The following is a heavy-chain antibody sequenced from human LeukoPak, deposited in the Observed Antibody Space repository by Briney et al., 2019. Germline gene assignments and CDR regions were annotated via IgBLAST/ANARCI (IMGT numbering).Heavy chain of an antibody. CDR1: GYIFTTYS. CDR2: ISGYNGNT. Sequence: ASVKVSCKASGYIFTTYSISWVRQAPGQGLEWMGWISGYNGNTNYAQKFQGRVTVTKDTSTSTVYMELRSLRSDDTAVYYCARAGGYNPGRDAFDIWGQGTMVTVSS. D-gene: IGHD5-18*01. V-gene: IGHV1-18*01. CDR3: ARAGGYNPGRDAFDI. J-gene: IGHJ3*02.